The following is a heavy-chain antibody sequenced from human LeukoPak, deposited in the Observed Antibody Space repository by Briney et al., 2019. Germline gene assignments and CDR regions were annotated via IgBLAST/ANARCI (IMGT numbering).Heavy chain of an antibody. CDR2: FDPEDGET. V-gene: IGHV1-24*01. CDR3: AKDSLYYDSTEFDY. Sequence: GASVKVSCKVSGYTLTELSMHWVRQAPGKGLEWMGGFDPEDGETIYAQKFQGRVTMTEDTSTDTAYMELSSLRAEDTAVYYCAKDSLYYDSTEFDYWGQGTLVTVSS. J-gene: IGHJ4*02. D-gene: IGHD3-3*01. CDR1: GYTLTELS.